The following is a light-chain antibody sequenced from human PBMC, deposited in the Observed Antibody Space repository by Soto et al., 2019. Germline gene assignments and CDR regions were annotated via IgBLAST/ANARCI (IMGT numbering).Light chain of an antibody. CDR1: QSISNW. Sequence: DIQMTQSPSTLSASVGDRVTITCRASQSISNWLAWYQQKPGKAPKLLIYKASNLESGVPSRFSGSGSGTEFTLTISSLQPDDFAIYYCQQYNRYFTFGPGTKVDIK. J-gene: IGKJ3*01. CDR2: KAS. V-gene: IGKV1-5*03. CDR3: QQYNRYFT.